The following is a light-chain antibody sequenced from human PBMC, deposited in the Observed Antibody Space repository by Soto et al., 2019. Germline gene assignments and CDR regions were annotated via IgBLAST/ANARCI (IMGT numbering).Light chain of an antibody. CDR1: QSISSW. CDR2: DAS. J-gene: IGKJ1*01. CDR3: QQYRT. Sequence: IQMTQSPSTLSAAGGERVTSTCRARQSISSWLAWYQQKPGKVPKPLIYDASSLQSGVSSRFSGSASGTEFILTISSLQPDDFATYYCQQYRTFGQGTKVDI. V-gene: IGKV1-5*01.